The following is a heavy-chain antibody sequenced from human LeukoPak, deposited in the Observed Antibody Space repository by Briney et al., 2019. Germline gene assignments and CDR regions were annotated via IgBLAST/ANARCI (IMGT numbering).Heavy chain of an antibody. J-gene: IGHJ6*03. Sequence: PSETLSLTCTVSGDSITSYFWSWIRQPPGKGLEWVGYIFYSGITNYNPSLKSRVTISVDTSKNQFSLKLSSVTAADTAVYYCAGAVVNYYYMDVWGKGTTVTVSS. D-gene: IGHD4-23*01. V-gene: IGHV4-59*01. CDR3: AGAVVNYYYMDV. CDR1: GDSITSYF. CDR2: IFYSGIT.